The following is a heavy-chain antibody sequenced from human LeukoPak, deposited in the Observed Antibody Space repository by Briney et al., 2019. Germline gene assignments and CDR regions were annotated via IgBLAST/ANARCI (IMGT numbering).Heavy chain of an antibody. CDR3: ARGIAVAGSLNFFDY. CDR2: ISHTGTI. V-gene: IGHV4-34*01. CDR1: GGSFSGHS. Sequence: PSETLSLTCAVYGGSFSGHSWSWIRQAPGKGLEWIGEISHTGTINYNPSLKSRVTISADTSKNQFSLKLSSVTAADTAVYYCARGIAVAGSLNFFDYWGQGTLVTVSS. J-gene: IGHJ4*02. D-gene: IGHD6-19*01.